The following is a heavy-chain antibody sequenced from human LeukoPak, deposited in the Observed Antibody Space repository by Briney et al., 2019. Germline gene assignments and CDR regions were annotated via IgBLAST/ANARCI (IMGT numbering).Heavy chain of an antibody. J-gene: IGHJ4*02. D-gene: IGHD2-15*01. CDR1: GYTFTSYG. CDR2: ISAYNGNT. CDR3: ARSGYCSGGSCYSGLYYFDY. Sequence: GASVKVSCKASGYTFTSYGISWVRQAPGQGLEWMGWISAYNGNTNYAQRLQGRVTMTTDTSTSTAYMELRSLRSDDTAVYYCARSGYCSGGSCYSGLYYFDYWGQGTLVTVSS. V-gene: IGHV1-18*01.